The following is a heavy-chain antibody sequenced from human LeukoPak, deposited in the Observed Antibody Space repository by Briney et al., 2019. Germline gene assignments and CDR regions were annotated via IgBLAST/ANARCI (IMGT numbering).Heavy chain of an antibody. V-gene: IGHV4-39*07. D-gene: IGHD3-10*01. CDR1: GGSISSSSYY. J-gene: IGHJ4*02. Sequence: SETLSLTCTVSGGSISSSSYYWGWIRRPPGKGLEWIGSIYYSGSTYYNPSLKSRVTISVDTSKNQFSLKLSSVTAADTAVYYCARVSPYYYGSGSYYRAGYFDYWGQGTLVTVSS. CDR2: IYYSGST. CDR3: ARVSPYYYGSGSYYRAGYFDY.